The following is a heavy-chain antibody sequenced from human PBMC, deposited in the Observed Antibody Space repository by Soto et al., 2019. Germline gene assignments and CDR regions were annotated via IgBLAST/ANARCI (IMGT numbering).Heavy chain of an antibody. CDR2: IYSGGST. CDR3: ARVASSGWLRFDY. J-gene: IGHJ4*02. V-gene: IGHV3-53*04. Sequence: PGGSLRLSCAASGFTVSSNYMSWVRQAPGKGLEWVSVIYSGGSTYYADSVKGRFTISRHNSKNTLYLQMNSLRAEDTAVYYCARVASSGWLRFDYWGQRTLVTVSS. D-gene: IGHD6-19*01. CDR1: GFTVSSNY.